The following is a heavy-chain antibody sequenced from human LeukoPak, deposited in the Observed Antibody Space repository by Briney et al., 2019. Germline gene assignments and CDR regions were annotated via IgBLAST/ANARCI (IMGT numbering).Heavy chain of an antibody. CDR3: ARGRWISGTYYNFDY. D-gene: IGHD1-26*01. CDR1: GGSISTSNYY. Sequence: PSETLSLTCTVAGGSISTSNYYWGWIRQPPGKGLEWIGNIFYSGSTYYSPSLKSRVTISVDTSKNQFSLKLSSVTAADTAVYYCARGRWISGTYYNFDYWGQGTLVTVSS. J-gene: IGHJ4*02. CDR2: IFYSGST. V-gene: IGHV4-39*07.